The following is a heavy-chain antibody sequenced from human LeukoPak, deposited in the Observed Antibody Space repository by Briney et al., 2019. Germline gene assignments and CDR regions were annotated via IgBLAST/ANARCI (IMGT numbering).Heavy chain of an antibody. D-gene: IGHD1-1*01. J-gene: IGHJ3*02. V-gene: IGHV1-58*02. CDR3: AADAVGTYAFDI. Sequence: PEASVKVSCKASGFTYTSSAMQWVRQARGQRLEWIGWIDVGSGNTNYAQKFQERVTITRDMSTSTAYMELSSLRSEDTAVYYCAADAVGTYAFDIWGQGTMVTVSS. CDR2: IDVGSGNT. CDR1: GFTYTSSA.